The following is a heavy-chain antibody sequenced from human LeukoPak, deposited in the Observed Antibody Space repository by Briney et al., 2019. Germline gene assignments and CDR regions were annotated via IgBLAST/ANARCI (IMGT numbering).Heavy chain of an antibody. D-gene: IGHD6-13*01. J-gene: IGHJ1*01. V-gene: IGHV1-3*01. CDR2: INVGNGNT. CDR1: GYTFTNYA. CDR3: ARAPYSSSWXEYFQH. Sequence: GASVKVSFKASGYTFTNYAMHWVRQAPGQRLEWMGWINVGNGNTKYSQKFQGRVTITRDTSATTAYMDLSSLRSEDTAVYYCARAPYSSSWXEYFQHWGQGTLVTVSS.